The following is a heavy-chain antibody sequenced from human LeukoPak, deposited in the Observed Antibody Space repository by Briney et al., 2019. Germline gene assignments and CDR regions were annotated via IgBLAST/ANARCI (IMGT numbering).Heavy chain of an antibody. J-gene: IGHJ4*02. D-gene: IGHD6-6*01. V-gene: IGHV3-48*03. Sequence: GGSLRLSCAASGFTFSSYEMNWVRQAPGKGLEWVSYISSSGSTIYYADSVKGRFNISRDDAKNSLYLQMNSLRAEDTAVYYCARTALVALPYFDYWGQGTLVTVSS. CDR1: GFTFSSYE. CDR2: ISSSGSTI. CDR3: ARTALVALPYFDY.